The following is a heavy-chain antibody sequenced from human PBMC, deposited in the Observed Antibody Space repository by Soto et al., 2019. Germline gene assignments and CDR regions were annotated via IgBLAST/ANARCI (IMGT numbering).Heavy chain of an antibody. J-gene: IGHJ3*02. D-gene: IGHD3-10*01. CDR2: INSDGSST. CDR1: GFTFSSYW. Sequence: LRLSCAASGFTFSSYWMHWVRQAPGKGLVWVSRINSDGSSTSYADSVKGRFTVSRDNAKNTLYLQMNSLRAEDTAVYYCARWGVYGEGAFDIWGQGTMVTVSS. V-gene: IGHV3-74*01. CDR3: ARWGVYGEGAFDI.